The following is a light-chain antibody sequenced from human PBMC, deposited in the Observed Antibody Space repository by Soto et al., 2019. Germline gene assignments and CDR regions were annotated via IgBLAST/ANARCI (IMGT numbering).Light chain of an antibody. Sequence: DIPMTQSPSTLSASVGDRVTITCRASQSVSSWLAWYQQKPGKAPKFLIFDASSLERGVPSRFSGNTSGTDFTLTISSLQPDDFATYYCQQYYTEPWTFGQGTRVEIK. CDR1: QSVSSW. J-gene: IGKJ1*01. V-gene: IGKV1-5*01. CDR2: DAS. CDR3: QQYYTEPWT.